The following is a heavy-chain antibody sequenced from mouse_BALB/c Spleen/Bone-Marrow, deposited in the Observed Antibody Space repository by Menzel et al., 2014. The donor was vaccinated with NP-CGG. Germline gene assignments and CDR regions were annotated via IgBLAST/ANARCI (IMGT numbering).Heavy chain of an antibody. Sequence: QVQLKQSGAELVRPGASVKLSCKALGYTFIDYEIHWVKQTPVHGPEWIGAIHPGSGGTAYNQKFKGKATLTADKYSSTVYMELSSLTSEDSVVYYCARLRQLGLRTIDYWGQGTTLTVSS. D-gene: IGHD3-2*01. V-gene: IGHV1-15*01. CDR3: ARLRQLGLRTIDY. CDR2: IHPGSGGT. J-gene: IGHJ2*01. CDR1: GYTFIDYE.